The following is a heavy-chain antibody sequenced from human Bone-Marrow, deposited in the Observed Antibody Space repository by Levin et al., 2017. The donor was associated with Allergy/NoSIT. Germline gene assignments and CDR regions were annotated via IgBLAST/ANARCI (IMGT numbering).Heavy chain of an antibody. CDR2: IYSDGRT. CDR1: GFTFSSNY. V-gene: IGHV3-53*01. CDR3: ATYAGDPLSDGC. D-gene: IGHD4-23*01. Sequence: GESLKISCAASGFTFSSNYVTWFRQAPGKGLEWVSIIYSDGRTSYADSVQGRFTISRDNSKNTLYLQMNSLRADDTAVYYCATYAGDPLSDGCWGRGTLVTVSS. J-gene: IGHJ1*01.